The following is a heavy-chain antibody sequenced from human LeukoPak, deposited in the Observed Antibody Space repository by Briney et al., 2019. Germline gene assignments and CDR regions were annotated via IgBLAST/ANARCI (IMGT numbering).Heavy chain of an antibody. D-gene: IGHD3-22*01. CDR3: ARAPRIYYYDSSGYYYVK. CDR2: IIPIFGTA. CDR1: GGTFSSYA. Sequence: ASVKVSCKASGGTFSSYAISWVRQAPGQGLEWMGGIIPIFGTANYAQKFQGRVTITADESTSTAYMELSSLRSEDTAVYYCARAPRIYYYDSSGYYYVKWGQGTLVTVSS. V-gene: IGHV1-69*13. J-gene: IGHJ4*02.